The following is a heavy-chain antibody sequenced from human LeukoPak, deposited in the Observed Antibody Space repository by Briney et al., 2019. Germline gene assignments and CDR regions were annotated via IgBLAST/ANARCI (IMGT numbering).Heavy chain of an antibody. CDR1: GGSITSYH. V-gene: IGHV4-59*01. J-gene: IGHJ3*01. Sequence: PSETLSLTCTVSGGSITSYHWSWIRQPPGKGLEWIGYIHYSGSTHYNPSLKSRVTITVDTSKNQLSLKLSTATAADTAVYYCARVEAGLLDAFDLWGQGTMVTVSS. CDR2: IHYSGST. CDR3: ARVEAGLLDAFDL. D-gene: IGHD2-21*01.